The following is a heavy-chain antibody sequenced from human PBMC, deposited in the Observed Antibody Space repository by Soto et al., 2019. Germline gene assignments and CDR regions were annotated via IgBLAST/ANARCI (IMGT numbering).Heavy chain of an antibody. CDR2: ISGSGGST. J-gene: IGHJ6*02. Sequence: GESLKISCAASGFTFSSYAMSWVRQAPGKGLEWVSAISGSGGSTYYADSVKGRFTISRDNSKNTLYLQMNSLRAEDTAVYYCAKGSYSGFNPDYYGMDVWGQGTTVTVSS. V-gene: IGHV3-23*01. CDR3: AKGSYSGFNPDYYGMDV. CDR1: GFTFSSYA. D-gene: IGHD5-12*01.